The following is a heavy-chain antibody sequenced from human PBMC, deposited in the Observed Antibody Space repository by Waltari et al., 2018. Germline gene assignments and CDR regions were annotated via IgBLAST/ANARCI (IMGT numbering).Heavy chain of an antibody. CDR2: IIPIFGTA. D-gene: IGHD2-15*01. CDR1: GGTFSRYA. J-gene: IGHJ5*02. V-gene: IGHV1-69*15. CDR3: AREVLVGLLPANWFDP. Sequence: QVQLVQSGAEVKKPGSSVKVSCKASGGTFSRYAISWVRKAPGQGLEWMGRIIPIFGTANYAQKCQGRVTITADESTSTAYMELSSLRSEDTAVYYCAREVLVGLLPANWFDPWGQGTLVTVSS.